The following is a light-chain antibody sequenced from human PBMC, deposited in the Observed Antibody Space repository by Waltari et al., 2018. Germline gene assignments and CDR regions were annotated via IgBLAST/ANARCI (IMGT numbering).Light chain of an antibody. CDR2: GAT. CDR1: ESIDRR. Sequence: EIVMTQSPASLSVSPGDRATLTCRASESIDRRVAWYRQRPGQAPRLLIFGATIRASGVPDRISGSGSGTEFTLTISSLQSDDFGLYYCTQYHIWPPYTFAQGTRLDI. V-gene: IGKV3-15*01. J-gene: IGKJ2*01. CDR3: TQYHIWPPYT.